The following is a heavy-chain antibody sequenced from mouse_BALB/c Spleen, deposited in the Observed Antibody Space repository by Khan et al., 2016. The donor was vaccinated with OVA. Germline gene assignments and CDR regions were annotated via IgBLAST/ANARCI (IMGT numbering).Heavy chain of an antibody. D-gene: IGHD2-2*01. CDR2: IWADGSA. J-gene: IGHJ2*01. CDR1: GFSLTSFG. Sequence: VELVESGPGLVAPSQSLSITCTVSGFSLTSFGVYWVRQPPGKGLEWLGVIWADGSANYNSALMSRLSISKDNSKSQVFLEMNSLQTDDTAMYYCARDGYYFDYWGQGTTLTVS. V-gene: IGHV2-9*02. CDR3: ARDGYYFDY.